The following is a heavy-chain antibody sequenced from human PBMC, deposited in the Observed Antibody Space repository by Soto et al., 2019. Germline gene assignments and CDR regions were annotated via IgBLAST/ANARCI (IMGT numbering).Heavy chain of an antibody. CDR2: IFHSGST. D-gene: IGHD1-26*01. V-gene: IGHV4-4*02. CDR3: AHRPIVGAAI. CDR1: GGSISNSNW. J-gene: IGHJ4*02. Sequence: QVQLQESGPGLVKPSGTLSLTCAVFGGSISNSNWWTWVRQPPGKGLDWIGEIFHSGSTNYNSSLMGRVTISVDKAKNQFSLKLRSVTAADTAVYYCAHRPIVGAAIWGQGTLVTVSS.